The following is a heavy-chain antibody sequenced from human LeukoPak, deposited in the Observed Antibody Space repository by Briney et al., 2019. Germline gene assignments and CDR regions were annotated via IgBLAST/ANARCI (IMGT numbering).Heavy chain of an antibody. V-gene: IGHV4-39*01. CDR1: GGSISSSTYY. CDR3: ARRVASSSSGFDY. CDR2: INYSGST. Sequence: SETLSLTYTVSGGSISSSTYYWGWIRQPPGKGLEWIGRINYSGSTYYNPSLKSRVTISVDTSKNQFSLKLYSVTAADTAVYYCARRVASSSSGFDYWGQGTLVTVSS. J-gene: IGHJ4*02. D-gene: IGHD6-6*01.